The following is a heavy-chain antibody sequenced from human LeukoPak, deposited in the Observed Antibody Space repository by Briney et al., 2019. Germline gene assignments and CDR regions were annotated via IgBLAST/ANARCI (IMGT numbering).Heavy chain of an antibody. CDR1: GGSISTYY. J-gene: IGHJ5*02. CDR3: ARGRGYCSSTSCYAGWFDP. V-gene: IGHV4-59*01. D-gene: IGHD2-2*01. Sequence: SETLSLTCTVSGGSISTYYWTWIRQPPGKGLEWIGYIYYSGSTKYNPSLKSRVTISEDTSKNQFSLKVSSVTAADTAVYYCARGRGYCSSTSCYAGWFDPWGQGTLVTVSS. CDR2: IYYSGST.